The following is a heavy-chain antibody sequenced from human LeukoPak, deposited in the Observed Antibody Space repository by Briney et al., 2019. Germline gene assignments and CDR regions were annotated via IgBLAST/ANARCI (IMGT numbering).Heavy chain of an antibody. Sequence: PGGSLRLSCAASGFTVSSNYMSWVRQAPGKGLEWVSVIYSGGSTYYADSVKGRFTISRGNSKNTLYLQMNSLRAEDTAVYYCAKTAEGYCSGGSCKDYWGQGTLVTVSS. J-gene: IGHJ4*02. CDR2: IYSGGST. CDR3: AKTAEGYCSGGSCKDY. CDR1: GFTVSSNY. V-gene: IGHV3-66*01. D-gene: IGHD2-15*01.